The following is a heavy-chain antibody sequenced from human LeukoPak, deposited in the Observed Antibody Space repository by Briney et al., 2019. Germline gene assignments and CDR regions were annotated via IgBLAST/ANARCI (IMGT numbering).Heavy chain of an antibody. CDR3: ARVPDSSLAFDY. D-gene: IGHD3-22*01. CDR1: GGSISSYY. J-gene: IGHJ4*02. V-gene: IGHV4-59*01. CDR2: IYYSGST. Sequence: SETLSLTCTVSGGSISSYYWSWIRQPPGKGLEWIGYIYYSGSTNYNPSLKSRVTISVDTSKNQFSLKLSSVTAADTAVYYCARVPDSSLAFDYWGQGTLVTVSS.